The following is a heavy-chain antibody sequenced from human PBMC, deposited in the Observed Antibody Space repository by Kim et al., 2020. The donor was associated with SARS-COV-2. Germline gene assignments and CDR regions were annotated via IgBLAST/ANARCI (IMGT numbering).Heavy chain of an antibody. CDR3: TSYGMDV. J-gene: IGHJ6*02. V-gene: IGHV4-39*01. CDR1: GGSISSSSYY. Sequence: SETLSLTCTVSGGSISSSSYYWGWIRQPPGKGLEWIGSIYYSGSTYYNPSLKSRVTISVDTSKNQFSLKLSSVTAADTAVYYCTSYGMDVWGQGTTVTVSS. CDR2: IYYSGST.